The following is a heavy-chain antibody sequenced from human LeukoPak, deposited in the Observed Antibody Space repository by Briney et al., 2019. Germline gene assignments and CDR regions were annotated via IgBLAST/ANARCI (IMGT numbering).Heavy chain of an antibody. V-gene: IGHV4-4*02. D-gene: IGHD4-17*01. Sequence: SGTLSLTCTVSGGSISNFHWWNWVRQSPGKGLEWVGQIYHNGITNYNPSLKSRVTLSVDTSKNQVSLTLRSVTAADTAVYYCVRERGYYGDSLWGQGTLVIVSS. CDR1: GGSISNFHW. CDR3: VRERGYYGDSL. J-gene: IGHJ4*02. CDR2: IYHNGIT.